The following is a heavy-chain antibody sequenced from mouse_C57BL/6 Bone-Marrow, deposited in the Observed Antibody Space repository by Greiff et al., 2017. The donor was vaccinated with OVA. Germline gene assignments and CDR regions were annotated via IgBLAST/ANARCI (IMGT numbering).Heavy chain of an antibody. Sequence: QVQLQQSGAELVKPGASVKISCKASGYAFSSYWMNWVKQRPGKGLEWIGQIYPGDGDTNYNGKFKGKATLTADKSSSTAYMQLSSLTSDDSAVYFCARYYYGSSYDDWGQGPTLTVSS. V-gene: IGHV1-80*01. J-gene: IGHJ2*01. CDR3: ARYYYGSSYDD. CDR2: IYPGDGDT. D-gene: IGHD1-1*01. CDR1: GYAFSSYW.